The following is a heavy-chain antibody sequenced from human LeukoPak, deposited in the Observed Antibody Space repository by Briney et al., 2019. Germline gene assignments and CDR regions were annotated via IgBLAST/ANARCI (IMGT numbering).Heavy chain of an antibody. CDR2: IYTSGTT. CDR3: ARGAYYGSGPHWFDP. CDR1: GGSISGYY. V-gene: IGHV4-4*07. D-gene: IGHD3-10*01. J-gene: IGHJ5*02. Sequence: PSETLSLTCTVSGGSISGYYWSWIRQPAGKGLEWIGRIYTSGTTNYNPSLKSRVTMSVDTSKNQFSLELTSVTAADTALYYCARGAYYGSGPHWFDPWGQGTLVTVSS.